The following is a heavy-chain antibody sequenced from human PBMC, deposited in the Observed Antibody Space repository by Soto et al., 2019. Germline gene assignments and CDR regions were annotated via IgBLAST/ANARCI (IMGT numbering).Heavy chain of an antibody. CDR3: ARGRYCLTGRCFPNWFDS. V-gene: IGHV4-30-4*01. CDR2: IYKSTTT. Sequence: SETLSLTCSVSGDSISTVDYFWAWIRQPPGQALEYIGYIYKSTTTYYNPSFESRVAISLDTSKSQFSLNVSSVTAADTAVYFCARGRYCLTGRCFPNWFDSWGQGTLVTVSS. J-gene: IGHJ5*01. D-gene: IGHD2-15*01. CDR1: GDSISTVDYF.